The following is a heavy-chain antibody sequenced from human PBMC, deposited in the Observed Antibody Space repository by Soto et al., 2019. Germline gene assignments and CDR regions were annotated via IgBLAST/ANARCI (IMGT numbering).Heavy chain of an antibody. CDR1: GGTFSSYA. CDR2: IIPIFGTA. Sequence: QVQLVQSGAEVKKPGSSVKVSCKASGGTFSSYAISWVRQAPGQGLEWMGGIIPIFGTANYAQKFQGRVTITADESTSTAYMELSSLRSEDTAVYYCARYYTLGHDYYDSSGYSGPGAFDIWGQGTMVTVSS. D-gene: IGHD3-22*01. CDR3: ARYYTLGHDYYDSSGYSGPGAFDI. V-gene: IGHV1-69*01. J-gene: IGHJ3*02.